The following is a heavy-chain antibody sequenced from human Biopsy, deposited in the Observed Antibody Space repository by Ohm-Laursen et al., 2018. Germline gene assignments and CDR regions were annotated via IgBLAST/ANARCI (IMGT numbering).Heavy chain of an antibody. CDR3: AKDGRVDSSNWRRGYYFDY. V-gene: IGHV3-9*01. Sequence: SLRLSCSASGFNFAEYAMHWVRQAPGKGLEWVAGINWISGMREYAGSVKGRFTVSRDNAKNSLYLQMNSPRPEDTAVYYCAKDGRVDSSNWRRGYYFDYWGQGTLVTVSS. D-gene: IGHD6-13*01. J-gene: IGHJ4*02. CDR2: INWISGMR. CDR1: GFNFAEYA.